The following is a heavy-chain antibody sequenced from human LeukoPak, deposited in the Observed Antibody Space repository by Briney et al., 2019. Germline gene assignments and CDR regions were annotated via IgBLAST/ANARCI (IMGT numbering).Heavy chain of an antibody. Sequence: SETLSLTCAVYGGSFSGYYWSWIRQPPGKGLEWIGEINHSGSTNYNPSLKSRVTISVDTSKNQFSLKLSSVTAADTAAYYCARIPPKWELLYRDAFDIWGQGTMVTVSS. J-gene: IGHJ3*02. CDR3: ARIPPKWELLYRDAFDI. D-gene: IGHD1-26*01. CDR1: GGSFSGYY. V-gene: IGHV4-34*01. CDR2: INHSGST.